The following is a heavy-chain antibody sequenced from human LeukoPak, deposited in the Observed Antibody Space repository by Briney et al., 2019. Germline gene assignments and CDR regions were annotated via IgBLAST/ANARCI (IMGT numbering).Heavy chain of an antibody. CDR2: IRSSSSTI. Sequence: GGSLRLSCAASGFTFSSYSMNWVRQGPGKGLEWVSYIRSSSSTIYHADSVKGRFTISRDNAKNSLYLQRNSLRAEDTAVYYCARVVYYYDSSGYSWDVWGQGTTVTVSS. CDR1: GFTFSSYS. J-gene: IGHJ6*02. D-gene: IGHD3-22*01. V-gene: IGHV3-48*04. CDR3: ARVVYYYDSSGYSWDV.